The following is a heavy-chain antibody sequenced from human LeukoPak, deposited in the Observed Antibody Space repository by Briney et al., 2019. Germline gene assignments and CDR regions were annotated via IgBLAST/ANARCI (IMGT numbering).Heavy chain of an antibody. CDR2: IFHTGST. D-gene: IGHD3-10*01. CDR3: ARAYYYGSGSYLDY. Sequence: SETLSLTCTVSGGSISSGYYWAWIRQPPGKGLEWIGSIFHTGSTYHNPSLKSRVTISVDTSKNQFSLKLNSVTAADTAVYYCARAYYYGSGSYLDYWGQGTLVTVSS. J-gene: IGHJ4*02. V-gene: IGHV4-38-2*02. CDR1: GGSISSGYY.